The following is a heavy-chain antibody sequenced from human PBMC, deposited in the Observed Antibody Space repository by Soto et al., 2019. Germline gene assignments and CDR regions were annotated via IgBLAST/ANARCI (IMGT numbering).Heavy chain of an antibody. Sequence: QVQLVQSGAEVKKPGASVKVSCKASGYTFTSYGISWVRQAPGQGLEWMGWISAYNGNTNYAQKLQGRVTMTTDTSTSTAYMELRSLRSDDTAVYYCARDPGGDIVVVPAAMRAVRDLYYGMDVWGQGTTVTVSS. CDR2: ISAYNGNT. J-gene: IGHJ6*02. V-gene: IGHV1-18*01. D-gene: IGHD2-2*01. CDR3: ARDPGGDIVVVPAAMRAVRDLYYGMDV. CDR1: GYTFTSYG.